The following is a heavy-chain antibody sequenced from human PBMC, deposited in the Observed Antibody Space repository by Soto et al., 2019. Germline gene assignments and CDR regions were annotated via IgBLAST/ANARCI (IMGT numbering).Heavy chain of an antibody. CDR3: ARDKITGLFDY. D-gene: IGHD2-8*02. CDR2: INPSGST. Sequence: QVQLQQWGAGLLKPSETLSLTCAVCGGSFSGYYWTWIRQHPGTGLEWIGEINPSGSTNYNPSLKSRVTISVDTSNNQFSLNLTSVTAADTAVYYCARDKITGLFDYWGQGTRVTVSS. J-gene: IGHJ4*02. V-gene: IGHV4-34*01. CDR1: GGSFSGYY.